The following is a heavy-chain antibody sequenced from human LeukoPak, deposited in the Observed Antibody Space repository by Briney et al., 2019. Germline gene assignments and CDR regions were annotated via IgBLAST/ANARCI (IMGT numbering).Heavy chain of an antibody. CDR1: GFTVSSNY. D-gene: IGHD1-7*01. J-gene: IGHJ4*02. CDR2: IYSGGST. CDR3: AKLPTGTTPPPYY. V-gene: IGHV3-66*04. Sequence: PGGSLRLSCAASGFTVSSNYMSWVRQAPGKGLEWVSVIYSGGSTYYADSVKGRFTISRDNSKNTLYLQMNSLRAEDTAVYYCAKLPTGTTPPPYYWGQGTLVTVSS.